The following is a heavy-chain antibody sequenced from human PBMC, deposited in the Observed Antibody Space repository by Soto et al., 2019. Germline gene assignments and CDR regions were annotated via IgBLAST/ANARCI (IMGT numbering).Heavy chain of an antibody. CDR1: GFTFSSYG. J-gene: IGHJ6*02. CDR2: IWYDGSNK. Sequence: QVQLVESGGGVVQPGRSLRLSCAASGFTFSSYGMHWVRQAPGKGLEWVAVIWYDGSNKYYADSVTGRFTISRDNSKNTLYLQMNSLRDEDTAVYYCAREYGWKDVWGQGTTVTVSS. CDR3: AREYGWKDV. D-gene: IGHD1-1*01. V-gene: IGHV3-33*01.